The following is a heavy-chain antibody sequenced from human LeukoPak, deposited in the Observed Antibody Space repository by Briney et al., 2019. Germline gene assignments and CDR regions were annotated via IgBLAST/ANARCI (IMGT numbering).Heavy chain of an antibody. J-gene: IGHJ4*02. CDR3: ARGDFAYYFDY. V-gene: IGHV4-30-4*08. Sequence: SQTLSLTCTVSGGSISTGDYYWRWIRQPPGKGLEWIGYIYYTGSTYYNPSLKSRVTISVDTSKNQFSLKLSSVTAADTAVYYCARGDFAYYFDYWGQGTLVTVSS. CDR2: IYYTGST. CDR1: GGSISTGDYY.